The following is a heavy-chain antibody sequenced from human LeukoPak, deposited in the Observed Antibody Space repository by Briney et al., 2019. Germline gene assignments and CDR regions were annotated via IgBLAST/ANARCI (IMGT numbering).Heavy chain of an antibody. CDR1: GYTFTGYY. V-gene: IGHV1-2*02. D-gene: IGHD4-4*01. CDR2: INPDSGGT. J-gene: IGHJ6*02. Sequence: GASVKVSCKASGYTFTGYYMHWVRQAPGQGLEWMGWINPDSGGTNYAQKFQGRATMARDTSISTAYMELSRLRSDDTAVYYCAREAMTTSNYYYFGIDVWGQGTTVTVSS. CDR3: AREAMTTSNYYYFGIDV.